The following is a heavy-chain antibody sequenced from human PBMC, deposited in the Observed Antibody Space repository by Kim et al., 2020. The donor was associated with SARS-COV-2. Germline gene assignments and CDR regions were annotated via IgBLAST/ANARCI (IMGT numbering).Heavy chain of an antibody. Sequence: GGSLRLSCAASGFTFNNFGMHWVRQAPGKGLEWVAVISYEGSKKHYADSVNGRFTISRDSFENTMSLQMSSLTTEDTAVYYCATAIVVPWFGTSHDDDFGRWGEGTMGTLSS. V-gene: IGHV3-30*03. D-gene: IGHD3-10*01. J-gene: IGHJ3*01. CDR3: ATAIVVPWFGTSHDDDFGR. CDR1: GFTFNNFG. CDR2: ISYEGSKK.